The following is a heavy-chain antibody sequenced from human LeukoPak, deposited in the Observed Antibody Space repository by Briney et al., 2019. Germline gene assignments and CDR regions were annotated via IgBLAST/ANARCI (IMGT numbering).Heavy chain of an antibody. CDR2: IYTSGST. D-gene: IGHD2-15*01. Sequence: SETLSPTCTVSGGSISSYYWSWIRQPAGKGLEWIGRIYTSGSTNYNPSLKSRVTMSVDTSKNQFSLKLSSVTAADTAVYYCARALGYCSGGSCLYFDYRGQGTLVTVSS. V-gene: IGHV4-4*07. CDR3: ARALGYCSGGSCLYFDY. J-gene: IGHJ4*02. CDR1: GGSISSYY.